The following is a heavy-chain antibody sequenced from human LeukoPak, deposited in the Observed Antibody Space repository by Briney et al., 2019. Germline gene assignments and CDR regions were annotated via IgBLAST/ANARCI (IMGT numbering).Heavy chain of an antibody. CDR2: IYYSESN. V-gene: IGHV4-59*12. CDR3: ARGRSGWLPFDY. J-gene: IGHJ4*02. D-gene: IGHD5-12*01. Sequence: PSETLSLTCTVSGGSISSYCWSWIRQPPGQGLEWIGYIYYSESNNYNPSLKSRVTISVDTSKNQFTLKLSSVTAADTAVYSCARGRSGWLPFDYWGQGTLVTVSS. CDR1: GGSISSYC.